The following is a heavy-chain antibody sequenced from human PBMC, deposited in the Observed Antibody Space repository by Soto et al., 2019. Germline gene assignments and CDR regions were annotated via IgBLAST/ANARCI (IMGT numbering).Heavy chain of an antibody. J-gene: IGHJ4*02. V-gene: IGHV3-30-3*01. CDR3: ARDGLWGYFDY. Sequence: QVQLVESGGGVVQPGRSLRLSCAASGFTFSSYAMHWVRQAPGKGLEWVAVISYDGSNKYYADCVKGRFTISRDNSKNPLYLQMNSLRAEDTAVYYCARDGLWGYFDYWGQGTLVTVSS. CDR2: ISYDGSNK. CDR1: GFTFSSYA. D-gene: IGHD3-16*01.